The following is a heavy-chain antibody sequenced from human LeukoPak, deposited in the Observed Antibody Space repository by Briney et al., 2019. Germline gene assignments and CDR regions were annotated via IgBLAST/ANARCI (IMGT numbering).Heavy chain of an antibody. V-gene: IGHV3-30*18. CDR2: ISYDGSNK. J-gene: IGHJ4*02. D-gene: IGHD6-13*01. CDR3: AKDRFDSLLTAAGKY. Sequence: GGSLRLSCSASGFTFSSYGMHWVRQAPGKGLEWVAVISYDGSNKYYADSVKGRFTISRDNSKNTLYLQMNSLRAEDTAVYYCAKDRFDSLLTAAGKYWGEGALVTVSS. CDR1: GFTFSSYG.